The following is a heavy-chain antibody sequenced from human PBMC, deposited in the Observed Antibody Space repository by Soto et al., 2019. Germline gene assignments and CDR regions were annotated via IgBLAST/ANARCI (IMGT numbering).Heavy chain of an antibody. CDR1: GGTFSSYA. CDR2: IIPIFGTA. CDR3: ARDSFLRSPYAVDI. D-gene: IGHD3-10*01. Sequence: QVQLVQSGAEVMKPGSSVKVSCKASGGTFSSYAISWVRQAPGQGLEWMGGIIPIFGTANYAQKFQGRVTITADESTSTAYMELSSLRSDDTAVYYCARDSFLRSPYAVDIWGQGTMGNVSS. V-gene: IGHV1-69*01. J-gene: IGHJ3*02.